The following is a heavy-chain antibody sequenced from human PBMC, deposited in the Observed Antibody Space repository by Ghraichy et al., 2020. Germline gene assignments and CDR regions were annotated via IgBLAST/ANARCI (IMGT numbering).Heavy chain of an antibody. J-gene: IGHJ4*02. V-gene: IGHV3-66*01. D-gene: IGHD6-19*01. Sequence: GGSLRLSCAASGFTIRGNYMSWVRQAPGKGLEWVALIYDGSSAYYADSVKGRFTISRDNSSNILHLQMNSLRSEDTGLYYCAREEDGSGWPFDYWGQGTLVTVFS. CDR1: GFTIRGNY. CDR3: AREEDGSGWPFDY. CDR2: IYDGSSA.